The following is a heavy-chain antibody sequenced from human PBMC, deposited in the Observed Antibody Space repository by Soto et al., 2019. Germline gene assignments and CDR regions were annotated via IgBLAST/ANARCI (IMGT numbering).Heavy chain of an antibody. CDR3: TRHATIPTLQYGMDV. J-gene: IGHJ6*02. CDR1: GGSISGYY. Sequence: QVQLQESGPGLLKPSETLSLICTVSGGSISGYYWRWIRQPPGGGLEWIGYIFYRGHTLYTPSLQSRVALSVDTSKNQVSLRLSSVTAADTAVYYCTRHATIPTLQYGMDVWGQGATVTVS. D-gene: IGHD2-15*01. V-gene: IGHV4-59*01. CDR2: IFYRGHT.